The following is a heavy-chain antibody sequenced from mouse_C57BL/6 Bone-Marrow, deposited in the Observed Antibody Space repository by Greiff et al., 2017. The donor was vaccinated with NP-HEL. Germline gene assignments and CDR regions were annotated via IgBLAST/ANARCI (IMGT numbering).Heavy chain of an antibody. CDR2: ISSGGSYT. V-gene: IGHV5-6*01. CDR1: GFTFSSYG. J-gene: IGHJ3*01. CDR3: APIYDGYSFAY. Sequence: EVMLVESGGDLVKPGGSLKLSCAASGFTFSSYGMSWVRQTPDKRLEWVATISSGGSYTYYPDSVKGRFTISRDNAKNTRYLQMSSLKSEDTAMYYCAPIYDGYSFAYWGQGTLVTVSA. D-gene: IGHD2-3*01.